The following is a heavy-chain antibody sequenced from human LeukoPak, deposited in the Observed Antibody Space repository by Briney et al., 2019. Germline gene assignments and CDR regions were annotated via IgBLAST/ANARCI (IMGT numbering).Heavy chain of an antibody. CDR3: ASTPMVRGVIYYYYMDV. Sequence: SETLSLTCTVSGGSISSYYWSWIRQPPGKGLEWIGYIYYSGSTNYNPSLKSRVTISVDTSKNQFSLKLSSVTAADTAVYYCASTPMVRGVIYYYYMDVWGKGTTVTISS. CDR2: IYYSGST. V-gene: IGHV4-59*01. CDR1: GGSISSYY. J-gene: IGHJ6*03. D-gene: IGHD3-10*01.